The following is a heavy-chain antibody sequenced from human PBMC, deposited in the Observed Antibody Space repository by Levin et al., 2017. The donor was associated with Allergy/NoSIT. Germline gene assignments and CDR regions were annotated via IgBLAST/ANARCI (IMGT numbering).Heavy chain of an antibody. J-gene: IGHJ1*01. CDR1: GFTFSTYW. Sequence: PGESLKISCAASGFTFSTYWMHWVRQAPGKGLVWVSRINSDGSSTTYADSVKDRFTISRDNAKNTLFLQMNSLRAEDTAVYYCARVGPVGTAATGTQYFQHWGQGTLVTVSS. V-gene: IGHV3-74*01. CDR3: ARVGPVGTAATGTQYFQH. D-gene: IGHD6-13*01. CDR2: INSDGSST.